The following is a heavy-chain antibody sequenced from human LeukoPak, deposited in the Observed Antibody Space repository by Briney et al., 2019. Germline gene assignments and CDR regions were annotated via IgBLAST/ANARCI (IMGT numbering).Heavy chain of an antibody. D-gene: IGHD4-11*01. CDR1: GGSISSSSYY. J-gene: IGHJ4*02. V-gene: IGHV4-39*01. CDR3: ARHVHGYSNYYDY. Sequence: SETLSLTCTVSGGSISSSSYYWGWIRQPPGKGLEWIGSIYYSGSTYYNPSLKSRVTISVDTSKNQFSLKLSSVTAADTAVYYCARHVHGYSNYYDYWGQGTLVTVSS. CDR2: IYYSGST.